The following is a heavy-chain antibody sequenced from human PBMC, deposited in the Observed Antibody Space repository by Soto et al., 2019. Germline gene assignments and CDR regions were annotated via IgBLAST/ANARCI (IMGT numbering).Heavy chain of an antibody. CDR1: GFTFSSYG. CDR2: ISYDGSNK. Sequence: RGSLRLSCAASGFTFSSYGMHWVRQAPGKGLEWVAVISYDGSNKYYADSVKGRFTISRDNSKNTLYLQMNSLRAEDTAVYYCAKDLSLGGTTGTTGYFDYWGQGTLVTVSS. V-gene: IGHV3-30*18. D-gene: IGHD1-1*01. CDR3: AKDLSLGGTTGTTGYFDY. J-gene: IGHJ4*02.